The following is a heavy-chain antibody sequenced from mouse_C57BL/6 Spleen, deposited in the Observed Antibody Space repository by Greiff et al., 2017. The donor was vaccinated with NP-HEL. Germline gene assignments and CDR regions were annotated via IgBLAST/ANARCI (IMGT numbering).Heavy chain of an antibody. CDR2: INPNNGGT. V-gene: IGHV1-18*01. CDR3: ARRLWGFAY. Sequence: VQLQQSGPELVKPGASVKIPCKASGYTFTDYNMDWVKQSHGKSLEWIGDINPNNGGTIYNQKFKGKATLTVDKSSSTAYMELRSLTSDDPAVYYCARRLWGFAYWGQGTLVTVSA. J-gene: IGHJ3*01. CDR1: GYTFTDYN.